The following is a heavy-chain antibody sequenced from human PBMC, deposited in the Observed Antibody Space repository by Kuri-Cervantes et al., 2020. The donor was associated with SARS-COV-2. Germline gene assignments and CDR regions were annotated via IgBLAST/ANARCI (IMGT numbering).Heavy chain of an antibody. V-gene: IGHV1-24*01. Sequence: ASVKVSCKVSGYTLTELSMHRVRQAPGKGLEWMGGFDPEDGETIYAQKFQGRVTMTEDTSTDTAYMELSSLRSEDTAVYYCARDQGAAAGTGSIGWFDPWGQGTLVTVSS. J-gene: IGHJ5*02. CDR2: FDPEDGET. CDR1: GYTLTELS. CDR3: ARDQGAAAGTGSIGWFDP. D-gene: IGHD6-13*01.